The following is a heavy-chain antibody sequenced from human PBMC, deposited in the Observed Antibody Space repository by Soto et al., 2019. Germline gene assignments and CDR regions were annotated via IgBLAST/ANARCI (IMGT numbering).Heavy chain of an antibody. V-gene: IGHV3-33*01. CDR1: RLTFSIYD. D-gene: IGHD3-16*01. CDR3: AGEPKGGAYDMDV. J-gene: IGHJ6*02. Sequence: QVHLVESGGGVVQPGTSLRLSCAASRLTFSIYDMHWVRQAPGKGLEWVALIWSDGSRTFYADSVKGRFTISRDNSKNTLYLQMNSLRAEDTAVYYCAGEPKGGAYDMDVWGQGPRSPSP. CDR2: IWSDGSRT.